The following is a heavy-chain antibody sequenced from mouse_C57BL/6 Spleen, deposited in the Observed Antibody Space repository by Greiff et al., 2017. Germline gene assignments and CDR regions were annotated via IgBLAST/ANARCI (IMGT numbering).Heavy chain of an antibody. Sequence: QVQLQQPGAELVKPGASVKLSCKASGYTFTSYWMHWVKQRPGQGLEWIGMIHPNSGSTNYNEKFKSKATLTVDKSSSTAYMQLSSLTSEDSAVYYCARFNYYGSSPDFDYWGQGTTLTVSS. J-gene: IGHJ2*01. CDR1: GYTFTSYW. V-gene: IGHV1-64*01. CDR2: IHPNSGST. D-gene: IGHD1-1*01. CDR3: ARFNYYGSSPDFDY.